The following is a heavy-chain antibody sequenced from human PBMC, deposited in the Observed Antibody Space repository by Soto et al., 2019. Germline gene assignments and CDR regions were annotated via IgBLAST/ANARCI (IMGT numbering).Heavy chain of an antibody. J-gene: IGHJ6*02. Sequence: QVQLVQSGAEVKKPGSSVKVSCKASGGTFNTYAISWVREAPGQGLEWMGGVIPLFGAAHYAQKFQGRVTITADKSTSTAYVELSSLRSEDTAVYYCATTTSPNIAEVGSGYFYGMDVWGQGTTVTVSS. CDR3: ATTTSPNIAEVGSGYFYGMDV. CDR2: VIPLFGAA. V-gene: IGHV1-69*06. CDR1: GGTFNTYA. D-gene: IGHD6-19*01.